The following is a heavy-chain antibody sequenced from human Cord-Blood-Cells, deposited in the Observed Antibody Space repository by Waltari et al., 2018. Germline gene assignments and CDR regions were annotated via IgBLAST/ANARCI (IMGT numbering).Heavy chain of an antibody. Sequence: QITLKESGPTLVKPTQTLTLTCTFSGFSLSTSGVGVGWIRQPPGKALEWLALIYWDDDKRYSPSLKSSLTITKYTSNNQVVRTMTNMYPVYTATHYCPHRVGYYFDYSGQGPLVTVSS. J-gene: IGHJ4*02. CDR1: GFSLSTSGVG. V-gene: IGHV2-5*02. CDR2: IYWDDDK. D-gene: IGHD6-25*01. CDR3: PHRVGYYFDY.